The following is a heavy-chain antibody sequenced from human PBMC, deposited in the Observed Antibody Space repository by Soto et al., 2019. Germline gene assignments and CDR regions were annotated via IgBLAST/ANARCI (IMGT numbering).Heavy chain of an antibody. V-gene: IGHV3-23*01. CDR3: AGRDGRCVPYRFAY. CDR2: ISGGGDGT. CDR1: GVTFRNYA. D-gene: IGHD3-16*02. J-gene: IGHJ4*02. Sequence: GGSLRLSCAASGVTFRNYAMTWVRQAPGKGLEWVSSISGGGDGTYHADSVKGRFTISRDNSKNTLYLQMNTRRAEDTAVYYCAGRDGRCVPYRFAYWGLGTLVTVSS.